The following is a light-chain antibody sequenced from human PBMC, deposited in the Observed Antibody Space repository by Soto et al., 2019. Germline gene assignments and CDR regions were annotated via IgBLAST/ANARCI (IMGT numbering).Light chain of an antibody. CDR1: QRLSSN. V-gene: IGKV3-15*01. Sequence: ERVMTQSPATLSVSPGERATLSCRASQRLSSNLAWYQQKPGQAPRLLIYGASTRATGIPARFSGSGSGTEFTLTISRLQSEDFAVYYCQQYNGWPPLFGPGTKVDIK. J-gene: IGKJ3*01. CDR3: QQYNGWPPL. CDR2: GAS.